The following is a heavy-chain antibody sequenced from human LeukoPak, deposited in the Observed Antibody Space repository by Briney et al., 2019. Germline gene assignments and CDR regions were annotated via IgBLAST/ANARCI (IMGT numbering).Heavy chain of an antibody. CDR1: GFTFSDYY. J-gene: IGHJ3*02. Sequence: PGGSLRLSCAASGFTFSDYYMSWIRQAPGKGLEWVSYISSSGSTIYYADSVKGRFTISRDNAKNSLYLQMNSLRAEDMALYYCAKGYYDSSGYYLEWGAFDIWGQGTMVTVSS. V-gene: IGHV3-11*01. CDR2: ISSSGSTI. D-gene: IGHD3-22*01. CDR3: AKGYYDSSGYYLEWGAFDI.